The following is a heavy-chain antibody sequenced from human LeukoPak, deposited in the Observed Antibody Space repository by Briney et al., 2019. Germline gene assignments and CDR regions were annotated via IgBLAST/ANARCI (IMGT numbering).Heavy chain of an antibody. CDR1: GFTFSSSG. V-gene: IGHV3-30*03. Sequence: QPGGSLRLSCAASGFTFSSSGMNWVRQASGKGLEWVAVISYDGSNKYYADSVKGRFTISRDNSKNTLYLQMNSLRAEDTAVYYCARAPGTTLHYGGLDVWGQGTTVTVSS. J-gene: IGHJ6*02. CDR3: ARAPGTTLHYGGLDV. D-gene: IGHD4-17*01. CDR2: ISYDGSNK.